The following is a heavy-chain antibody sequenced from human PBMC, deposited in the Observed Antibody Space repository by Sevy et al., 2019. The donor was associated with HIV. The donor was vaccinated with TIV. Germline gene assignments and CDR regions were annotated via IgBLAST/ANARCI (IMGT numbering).Heavy chain of an antibody. CDR1: GFTFSSYA. CDR2: ISGSGGST. V-gene: IGHV3-23*01. J-gene: IGHJ4*02. CDR3: AKDGSPPGIAVAGTGGYFDY. Sequence: GGSLRLSCAASGFTFSSYAMSWVRQAPGKGLERVSAISGSGGSTYYADSVKGRFTISRDNSKNTLYLQMNSLRAEDTAVYYCAKDGSPPGIAVAGTGGYFDYWGQGTLVTVSS. D-gene: IGHD6-19*01.